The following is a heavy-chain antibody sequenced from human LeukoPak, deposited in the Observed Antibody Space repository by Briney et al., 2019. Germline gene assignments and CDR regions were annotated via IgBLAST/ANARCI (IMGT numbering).Heavy chain of an antibody. Sequence: KSSETLSLTCTVSGGSISSGGYYWSWIRQHPGKGLEWIGYIYYSGSTYYNPSLKSRVTISLDTSKNQFSLKLSSVTAADTAVYYCVRQQGSNHYGSGSFDYWGQGTLVTVSS. V-gene: IGHV4-31*03. J-gene: IGHJ4*02. CDR3: VRQQGSNHYGSGSFDY. CDR2: IYYSGST. CDR1: GGSISSGGYY. D-gene: IGHD3-10*01.